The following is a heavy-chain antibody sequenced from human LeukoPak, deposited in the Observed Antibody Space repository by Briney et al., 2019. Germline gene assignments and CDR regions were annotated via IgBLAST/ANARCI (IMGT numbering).Heavy chain of an antibody. CDR1: GFTFSSYW. CDR3: AKGFFPSYYYDSSGLYYFDY. D-gene: IGHD3-22*01. CDR2: ISGSGGST. J-gene: IGHJ4*02. V-gene: IGHV3-23*01. Sequence: GGSLRLSCAASGFTFSSYWMSWVRQAPGKGLEWVSAISGSGGSTYYADSVKGRFTISRDNSKNTLYLQMNSLRAEDTAVYYCAKGFFPSYYYDSSGLYYFDYWGQGTLVTVSS.